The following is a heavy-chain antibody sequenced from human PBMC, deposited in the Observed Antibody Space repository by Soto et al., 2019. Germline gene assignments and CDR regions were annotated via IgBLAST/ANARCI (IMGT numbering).Heavy chain of an antibody. CDR3: ARGDREDIAVVVGFRPGVYGVDV. Sequence: QVQLVESGGGVVQPGRSLRLSCAASGFTFRNYAMHWVRQAPGKGLECVAVISYDGGNKFYRDYVKGRFTISRDNSKNTLFLQINSLRYEETAVYYCARGDREDIAVVVGFRPGVYGVDVWGQVTTVTVSS. CDR2: ISYDGGNK. CDR1: GFTFRNYA. D-gene: IGHD2-15*01. J-gene: IGHJ6*02. V-gene: IGHV3-30-3*01.